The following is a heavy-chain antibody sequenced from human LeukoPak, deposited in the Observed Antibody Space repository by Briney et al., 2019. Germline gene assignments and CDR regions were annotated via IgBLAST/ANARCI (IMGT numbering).Heavy chain of an antibody. J-gene: IGHJ3*02. V-gene: IGHV1-46*01. D-gene: IGHD6-6*01. CDR3: ASPERSSSPYDAFDI. CDR1: GYTFTSYY. Sequence: ASVKVSCKASGYTFTSYYMHWARQAPGQGLEWMGIINPSGGSTSYAQKFQGRVTMTRDTSTSTVYMELSSLRSEDTAVYYCASPERSSSPYDAFDIWGQGTMVTVSS. CDR2: INPSGGST.